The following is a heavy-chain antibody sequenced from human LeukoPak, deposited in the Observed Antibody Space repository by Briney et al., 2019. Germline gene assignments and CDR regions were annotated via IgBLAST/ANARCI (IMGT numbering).Heavy chain of an antibody. CDR2: INSDGSST. J-gene: IGHJ6*02. CDR3: PRVAEDIVVVPAARRYYYYGMDV. CDR1: GFIFSSYW. Sequence: GGSLRLSCPASGFIFSSYWMHWVRQAPGKGLAWVSRINSDGSSTSYADSVKGRFTISRDNAKNTLYLQMNSLRAEDTAVYYCPRVAEDIVVVPAARRYYYYGMDVWGQGTTVTVSS. D-gene: IGHD2-2*01. V-gene: IGHV3-74*01.